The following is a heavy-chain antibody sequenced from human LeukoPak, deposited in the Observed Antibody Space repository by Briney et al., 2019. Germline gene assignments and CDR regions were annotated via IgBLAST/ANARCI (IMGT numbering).Heavy chain of an antibody. CDR3: TKRVKYGGTWDHFAD. Sequence: GGSLRLSCAASGFTFDNYRMRWVRQAPGKGLEWVSTVNADGGNTYYADSVKGRFTISRDNSKSTLILQMNSLRVEDTALYYCTKRVKYGGTWDHFADWGQGTLVTVSS. D-gene: IGHD1-26*01. V-gene: IGHV3-23*01. J-gene: IGHJ4*02. CDR1: GFTFDNYR. CDR2: VNADGGNT.